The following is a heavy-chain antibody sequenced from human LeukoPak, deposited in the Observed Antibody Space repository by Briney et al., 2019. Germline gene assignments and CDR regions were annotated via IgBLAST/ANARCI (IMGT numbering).Heavy chain of an antibody. CDR3: ARGSLLTGYYRSSRVDY. CDR1: GYTFIGYY. D-gene: IGHD3-9*01. CDR2: INPNSGTT. J-gene: IGHJ4*02. Sequence: ASVKVSCKAFGYTFIGYYIHWVRQAPGQGLEWMGWINPNSGTTNYARKFQGRVTMTRDTSINTAYMDLNRLTSDDTAVYYCARGSLLTGYYRSSRVDYWGQGTLVSVSS. V-gene: IGHV1-2*02.